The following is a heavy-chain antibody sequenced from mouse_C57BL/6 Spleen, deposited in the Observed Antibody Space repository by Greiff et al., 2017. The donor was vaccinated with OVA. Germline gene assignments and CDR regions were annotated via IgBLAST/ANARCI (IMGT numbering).Heavy chain of an antibody. J-gene: IGHJ1*03. V-gene: IGHV1-69*01. Sequence: QVQLQQPGAELVMPGASVKLSCKASGYTFTSYWMHWVKQRPGQGLEWIGEIDPSDSYTNYNQKFKGKSTLTVAKSSSTASMQLSSLTSEDAAVYYCARGSPRYFDVWGTGTTVTVSS. CDR3: ARGSPRYFDV. CDR2: IDPSDSYT. CDR1: GYTFTSYW.